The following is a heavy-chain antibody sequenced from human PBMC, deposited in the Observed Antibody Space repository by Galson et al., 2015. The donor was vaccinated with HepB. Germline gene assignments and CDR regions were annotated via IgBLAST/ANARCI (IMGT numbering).Heavy chain of an antibody. V-gene: IGHV1-69*13. D-gene: IGHD3-3*01. CDR2: IIPIFGTA. J-gene: IGHJ5*02. Sequence: SVKVSCKASGGTFSSYAISWVRQAPGQGLEWMGGIIPIFGTANYAQKFQGRVTITADESTSTAYMELSSLRSEDTAVYYCARDRGLPIFGVVTFNWFDPWGQGTLVTVSS. CDR1: GGTFSSYA. CDR3: ARDRGLPIFGVVTFNWFDP.